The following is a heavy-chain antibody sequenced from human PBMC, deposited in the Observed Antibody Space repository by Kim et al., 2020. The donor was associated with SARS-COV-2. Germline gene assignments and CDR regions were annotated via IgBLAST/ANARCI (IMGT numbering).Heavy chain of an antibody. CDR2: IRGDASEK. CDR1: GFTFSNYW. J-gene: IGHJ4*02. V-gene: IGHV3-7*01. Sequence: GGSLRLSCVDSGFTFSNYWMDWVRQTPGKGLEWVANIRGDASEKNYVDSVKGRFTISRDNVKNSVYLQMNSLRAEDTAVYYCATLKYFWGQGILVTVSS. CDR3: ATLKYF.